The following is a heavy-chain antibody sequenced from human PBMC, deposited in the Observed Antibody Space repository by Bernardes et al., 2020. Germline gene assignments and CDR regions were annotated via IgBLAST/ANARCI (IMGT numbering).Heavy chain of an antibody. CDR2: INPSGGST. CDR1: GYTFTSYY. V-gene: IGHV1-46*01. D-gene: IGHD2-15*01. CDR3: ARTGVVVVVADNWFDP. Sequence: ASVKVSCKASGYTFTSYYMHWVRQAPGQGLEWMGIINPSGGSTSYAQKFQGRVTMTRNTSISTAYMELSSLRSEDTAVYYCARTGVVVVVADNWFDPWGQEPWSPSPQ. J-gene: IGHJ5*02.